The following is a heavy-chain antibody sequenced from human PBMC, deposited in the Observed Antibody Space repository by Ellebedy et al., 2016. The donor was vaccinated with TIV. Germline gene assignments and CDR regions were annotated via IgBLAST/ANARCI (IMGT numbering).Heavy chain of an antibody. Sequence: GESLKISCAASGFTFSSYWMSWVRQAPGKGLEWVSYISSSGSTIYYADSVKGRFTISRDNAKNSLYLQMNSLRAEDTAVYYCARDEDESSFDYWGQGTLVTVSS. D-gene: IGHD5-24*01. CDR2: ISSSGSTI. V-gene: IGHV3-48*04. J-gene: IGHJ4*02. CDR3: ARDEDESSFDY. CDR1: GFTFSSYW.